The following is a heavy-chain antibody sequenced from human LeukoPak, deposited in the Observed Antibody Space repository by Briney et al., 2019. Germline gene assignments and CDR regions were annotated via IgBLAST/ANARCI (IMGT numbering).Heavy chain of an antibody. CDR1: GGTFSSYA. D-gene: IGHD6-13*01. CDR2: IIPILGIA. Sequence: ASVKVSCKASGGTFSSYAISWVRQAPGQGLEWMGRIIPILGIANYAQKFQGRVTITADKSTSTAYMELSSLRSEDTAVYYCASPKGSSSWYRSPYYYYGMDVWGQGTTVTVSS. V-gene: IGHV1-69*04. J-gene: IGHJ6*02. CDR3: ASPKGSSSWYRSPYYYYGMDV.